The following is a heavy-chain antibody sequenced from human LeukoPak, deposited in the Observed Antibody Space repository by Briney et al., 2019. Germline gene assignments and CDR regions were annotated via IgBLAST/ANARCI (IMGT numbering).Heavy chain of an antibody. CDR1: GFYFSPPEIC. CDR2: IDWDDDK. CDR3: ARMTPDSPSFDY. J-gene: IGHJ4*02. D-gene: IGHD2-15*01. V-gene: IGHV2-70*17. Sequence: SGPALVNPTQTLTLTCTFSGFYFSPPEICVTWIRQPPGKALEWLARIDWDDDKFYSPSLRTRLTISKDTPKNQVVLRMTNMDPVDTGTYYCARMTPDSPSFDYWGQGALITVSS.